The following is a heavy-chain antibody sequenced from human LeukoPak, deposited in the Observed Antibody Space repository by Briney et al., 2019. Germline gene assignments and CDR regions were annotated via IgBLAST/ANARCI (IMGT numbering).Heavy chain of an antibody. CDR2: ISSSSSTI. CDR1: GFTFSSYS. CDR3: ARDNGWLGTFDY. Sequence: GGSLRLSCAASGFTFSSYSMNWVRQAPGKGLEWVSYISSSSSTIYYADSVKGRFTISRDNSKNTLYLQMNSLRGDDTAVYYCARDNGWLGTFDYWGQGTLVTVSS. J-gene: IGHJ4*02. D-gene: IGHD5-24*01. V-gene: IGHV3-48*01.